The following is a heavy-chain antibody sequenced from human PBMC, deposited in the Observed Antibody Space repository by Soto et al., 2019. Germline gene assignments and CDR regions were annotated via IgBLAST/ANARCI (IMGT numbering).Heavy chain of an antibody. CDR3: AKNGPRQWPDMNWFDP. D-gene: IGHD6-19*01. Sequence: QLQLQESGPGLVKPSETLSLTCTVSGGSISSSSYYWGWIRQPPGKGLEWIGSIYYSGRTYYNPSLKSRVTISVDTSKNQFSLKLSSVTAADTAVYYCAKNGPRQWPDMNWFDPWGQGTLVTVSS. J-gene: IGHJ5*02. V-gene: IGHV4-39*01. CDR2: IYYSGRT. CDR1: GGSISSSSYY.